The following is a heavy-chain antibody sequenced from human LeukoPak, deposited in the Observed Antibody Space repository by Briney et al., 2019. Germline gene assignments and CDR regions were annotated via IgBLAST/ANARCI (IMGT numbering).Heavy chain of an antibody. Sequence: ASVKVSCKASGYTFTGYYMHWVRQAPGQGLEWMGWINPNSGGTNYAQKFQGRVTMTTDTSTTTAYMEIMSLTSDDTALYYCARISSSHRGFLYWGQGTLVTVSS. CDR2: INPNSGGT. CDR3: ARISSSHRGFLY. CDR1: GYTFTGYY. V-gene: IGHV1-2*02. J-gene: IGHJ4*02.